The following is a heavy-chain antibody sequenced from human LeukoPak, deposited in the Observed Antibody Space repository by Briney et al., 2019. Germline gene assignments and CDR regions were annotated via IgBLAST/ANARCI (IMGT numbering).Heavy chain of an antibody. J-gene: IGHJ6*03. Sequence: ASVKVSCKASGYTFTYFYIHWVRQAPGQGLEWMGWINPNSGGTNYEQKFQGRVTMTRDTSISTAYMQLSGLRSDDTAAYYCARDLASSLWATVTYYYYMDVWGKGTTVTVSS. V-gene: IGHV1-2*02. CDR2: INPNSGGT. CDR1: GYTFTYFY. D-gene: IGHD4-17*01. CDR3: ARDLASSLWATVTYYYYMDV.